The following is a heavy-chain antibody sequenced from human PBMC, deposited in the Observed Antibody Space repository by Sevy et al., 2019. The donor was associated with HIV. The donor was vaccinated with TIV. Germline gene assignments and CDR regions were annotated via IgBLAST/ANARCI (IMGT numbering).Heavy chain of an antibody. CDR2: IKPITDAGTT. CDR1: GFTFSNAW. CDR3: TAGPVSF. Sequence: GESLKISCTASGFTFSNAWMTWVRQTPERGLEWVALIKPITDAGTTDYAAPVQGRFTISRDDSKNTVYLQLNSLKTEDTAVYYCTAGPVSFWGQGTLSPSPQ. D-gene: IGHD3-16*01. V-gene: IGHV3-15*01. J-gene: IGHJ4*02.